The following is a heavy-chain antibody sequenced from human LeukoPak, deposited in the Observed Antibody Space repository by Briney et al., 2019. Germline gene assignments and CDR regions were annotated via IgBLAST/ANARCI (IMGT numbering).Heavy chain of an antibody. Sequence: SGTLSLTCAVSGGSISSSNWWSWVRQPPGKGLEWIGEIYHSGSTNYNPSLKSRVTISVDKSKNQFSLKLSSVTAADTAKYYCARIACTNTVCYFPVQWGQGTLVTVSS. CDR1: GGSISSSNW. CDR3: ARIACTNTVCYFPVQ. J-gene: IGHJ4*02. V-gene: IGHV4-4*02. CDR2: IYHSGST. D-gene: IGHD2-8*01.